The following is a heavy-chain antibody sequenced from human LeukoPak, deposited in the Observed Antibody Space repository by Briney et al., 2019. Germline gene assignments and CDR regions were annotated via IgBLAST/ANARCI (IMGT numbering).Heavy chain of an antibody. J-gene: IGHJ4*02. CDR2: MSYDGSNQ. D-gene: IGHD7-27*01. CDR3: SREELGMVFFDY. V-gene: IGHV3-30-3*01. CDR1: GFTFSKYA. Sequence: GGSLRLSCAASGFTFSKYAMHWVRQAPGKGLEWVAVMSYDGSNQYYADSVKGRFTISRDNSKSTLSLQMNSLIPEDTAVYYCSREELGMVFFDYWGQGTLVTVSS.